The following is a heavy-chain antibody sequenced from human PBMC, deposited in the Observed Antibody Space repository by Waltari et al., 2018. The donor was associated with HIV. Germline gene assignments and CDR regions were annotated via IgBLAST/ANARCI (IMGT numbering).Heavy chain of an antibody. Sequence: QVQLQESGPGLVKPSETLSLTCTVPGGSLSSYYWASIRPPPGKGLEWIGYIYYSGSTNYNPSLKSRVTISVDTSKNQFSLKLSSVTAADTAVYYCARDRDFWSGHYYYYGMDVWGQGTTVTVSS. J-gene: IGHJ6*02. CDR3: ARDRDFWSGHYYYYGMDV. CDR2: IYYSGST. D-gene: IGHD3-3*01. V-gene: IGHV4-59*01. CDR1: GGSLSSYY.